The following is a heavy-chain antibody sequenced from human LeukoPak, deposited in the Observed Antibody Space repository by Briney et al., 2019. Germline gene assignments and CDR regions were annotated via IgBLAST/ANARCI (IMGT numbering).Heavy chain of an antibody. Sequence: GGSLRLSCAASGFTFSGSAMHWVRQASRKGPEWVGRIRGKANSYATAFAASVKGRFTMSRDDSENTAYLQMNSLKSEDTAVYYCSTSGDTSMVMGYWGQGTLVTVSS. J-gene: IGHJ4*02. CDR2: IRGKANSYAT. V-gene: IGHV3-73*01. CDR3: STSGDTSMVMGY. D-gene: IGHD5-18*01. CDR1: GFTFSGSA.